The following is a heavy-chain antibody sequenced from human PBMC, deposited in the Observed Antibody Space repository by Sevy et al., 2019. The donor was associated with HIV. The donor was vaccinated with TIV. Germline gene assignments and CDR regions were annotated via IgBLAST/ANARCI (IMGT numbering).Heavy chain of an antibody. V-gene: IGHV3-9*01. CDR2: ISWNSGRI. CDR3: AKDSYYDSSGYFDA. Sequence: GGSLRLSCAASGFTFEDYALHWVRQVPGNGLEWVSGISWNSGRIGYADSVKGRFTISRDNAKNSLYLQMNSLRAEDTAFYYCAKDSYYDSSGYFDAWGQGTLVTVSS. D-gene: IGHD3-22*01. J-gene: IGHJ4*02. CDR1: GFTFEDYA.